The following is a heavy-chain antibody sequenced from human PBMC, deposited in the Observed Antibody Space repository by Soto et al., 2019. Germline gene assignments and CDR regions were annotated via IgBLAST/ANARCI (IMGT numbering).Heavy chain of an antibody. D-gene: IGHD3-16*02. CDR3: ARLVVDDYIWGSYRYFGY. J-gene: IGHJ4*02. CDR1: GGSISSSSDY. CDR2: IYYSGST. Sequence: PSETLSLTCTVSGGSISSSSDYWGWIRQPPGKGLEWIGSIYYSGSTYYNPSLKSRVTISVDTSKNQFSLKLSSVTAADTAVYYCARLVVDDYIWGSYRYFGYWGQGTLVTVSS. V-gene: IGHV4-39*01.